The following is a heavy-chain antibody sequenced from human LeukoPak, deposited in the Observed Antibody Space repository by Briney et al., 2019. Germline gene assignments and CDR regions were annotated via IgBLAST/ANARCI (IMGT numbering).Heavy chain of an antibody. CDR2: IYNTGST. V-gene: IGHV4-59*08. CDR3: ARQGETYTLDY. Sequence: SETLSLTCAVYGGSFSGYYWSWIRQPPGKGLEWIGYIYNTGSTDYNPSLKSRVSISVDTSQNQVSLKLSSVTAADTAIYYCARQGETYTLDYWGQGTLVTVSS. J-gene: IGHJ4*02. CDR1: GGSFSGYY. D-gene: IGHD3-16*01.